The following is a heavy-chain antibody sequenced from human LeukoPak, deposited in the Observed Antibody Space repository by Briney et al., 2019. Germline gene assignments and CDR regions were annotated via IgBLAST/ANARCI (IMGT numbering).Heavy chain of an antibody. J-gene: IGHJ4*02. CDR1: GFSFSNYS. V-gene: IGHV3-48*04. D-gene: IGHD3-10*01. CDR3: ARDLGPVRTNDY. CDR2: ISTSAKTK. Sequence: GGSLRLSCAASGFSFSNYSVNWVRQAPGKGLEWISYISTSAKTKLYADFVKGRFTISKDNAKNSVFLQMNSLRVDDTALYYCARDLGPVRTNDYWGQGTHVTVSS.